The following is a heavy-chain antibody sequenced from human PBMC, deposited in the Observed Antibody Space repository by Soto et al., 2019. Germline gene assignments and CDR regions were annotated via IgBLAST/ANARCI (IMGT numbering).Heavy chain of an antibody. CDR1: GGTFRSYA. Sequence: QVQMVQSGAEVKKHGSSVKFSCLASGGTFRSYAISWVRQAPGPGLEWMGGIIPIFGTADYAQKFQGRVTITADESTSTAYMELSSLRSEDTAVYYCASVETQRYYYGMDVWGQGTTVTVSS. J-gene: IGHJ6*02. CDR3: ASVETQRYYYGMDV. D-gene: IGHD2-15*01. V-gene: IGHV1-69*01. CDR2: IIPIFGTA.